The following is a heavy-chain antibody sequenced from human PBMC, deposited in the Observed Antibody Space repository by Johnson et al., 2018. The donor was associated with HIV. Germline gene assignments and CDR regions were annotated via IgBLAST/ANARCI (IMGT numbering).Heavy chain of an antibody. Sequence: QLVESGGGVVQPGRSLRLSCAASGFTFSSYAMHWVRQAPGKGLEWVSVIYSGGSTYYADSMKGRFTISRDNSKNTLYLQMNSLRAEYTAVYYCARDNEDIVLVGAFDIWGQGTMVTVSS. CDR1: GFTFSSYA. V-gene: IGHV3-NL1*01. CDR2: IYSGGST. D-gene: IGHD2-8*02. J-gene: IGHJ3*02. CDR3: ARDNEDIVLVGAFDI.